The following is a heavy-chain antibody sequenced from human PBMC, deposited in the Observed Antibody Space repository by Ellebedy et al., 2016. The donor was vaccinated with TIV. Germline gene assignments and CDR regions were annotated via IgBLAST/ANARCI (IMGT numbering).Heavy chain of an antibody. CDR2: IYYSGST. CDR3: ARGPLLRPFYYYYYMDV. J-gene: IGHJ6*03. CDR1: GGSISSSSYY. D-gene: IGHD3-3*01. Sequence: SETLSLTXTVSGGSISSSSYYWGWIRQPPGKGLEWIGSIYYSGSTYYNPSLKSRVTISVDTSKNQFSLKLSSVTAADTAVYYCARGPLLRPFYYYYYMDVWGKGTTVTVSS. V-gene: IGHV4-39*07.